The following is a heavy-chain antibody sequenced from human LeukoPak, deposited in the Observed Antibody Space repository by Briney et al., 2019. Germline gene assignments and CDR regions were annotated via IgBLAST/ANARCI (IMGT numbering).Heavy chain of an antibody. Sequence: GGSLRLSCAASGSTFSSYAMSWVRQAPGKGLEWVSAISGSGSSTYYADSVKGRFAISRDNSKNTLSLQMNSLRAEDTAVYYCAKGGSFYDSSGYADYWGQGTLVTVSS. V-gene: IGHV3-23*01. CDR3: AKGGSFYDSSGYADY. D-gene: IGHD3-22*01. CDR1: GSTFSSYA. J-gene: IGHJ4*02. CDR2: ISGSGSST.